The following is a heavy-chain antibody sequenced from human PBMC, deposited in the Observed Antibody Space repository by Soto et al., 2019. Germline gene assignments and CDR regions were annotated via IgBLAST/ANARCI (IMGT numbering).Heavy chain of an antibody. CDR2: TSAYNGNT. J-gene: IGHJ4*02. CDR3: ARDSTNRAKFDY. Sequence: QVQVVQSGGEVKKPGASVKVSCKTSGYTFTNYGISWVRQAPGRGLEWLRWTSAYNGNTNYAQKVQGRVTMTTDTSTRTVNMQLRSLRSVDTAVYYCARDSTNRAKFDYWGQGTLVTVSS. D-gene: IGHD2-8*01. V-gene: IGHV1-18*01. CDR1: GYTFTNYG.